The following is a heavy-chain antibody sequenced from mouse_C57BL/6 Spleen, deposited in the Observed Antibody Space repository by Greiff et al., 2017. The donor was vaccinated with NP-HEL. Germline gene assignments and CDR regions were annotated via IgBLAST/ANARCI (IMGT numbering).Heavy chain of an antibody. D-gene: IGHD1-1*01. V-gene: IGHV1-82*01. Sequence: VQLQQSGPELVKPGASVKISCKASGYAFSSSWMNWVKQRPGKGLEWIGRIYPGDGDTNYNGKFKGKATLTADKSSSTAYMQLSSLTSEDSAVYFCARGLVAPFDYWGKGTTLTVSS. CDR2: IYPGDGDT. CDR1: GYAFSSSW. J-gene: IGHJ2*01. CDR3: ARGLVAPFDY.